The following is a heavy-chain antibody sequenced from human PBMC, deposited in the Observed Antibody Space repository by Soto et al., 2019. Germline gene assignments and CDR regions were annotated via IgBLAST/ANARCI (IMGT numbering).Heavy chain of an antibody. D-gene: IGHD6-6*01. Sequence: GESLKISCKGSGYSFSSYWISWVRQMPGKGLEWMGRIDPSDSYTKYSPSFQGHVTISADKSISTAYLQWSSLKASDNAIYYCARHANYGSSTYYSNYYDMDVWGQGTTVTVSS. CDR2: IDPSDSYT. J-gene: IGHJ6*02. CDR1: GYSFSSYW. V-gene: IGHV5-10-1*01. CDR3: ARHANYGSSTYYSNYYDMDV.